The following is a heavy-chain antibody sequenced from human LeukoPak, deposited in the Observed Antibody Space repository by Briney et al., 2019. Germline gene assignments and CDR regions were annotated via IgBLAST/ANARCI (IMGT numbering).Heavy chain of an antibody. D-gene: IGHD3-10*01. CDR2: INPDGGGS. CDR3: ARSGVATCHY. J-gene: IGHJ4*02. CDR1: GFTFSNYA. Sequence: GGSLRLSCQASGFTFSNYAMSWVRQAPGKGLECVSSINPDGGGSFFAASVKGRFTISRDDSRSVVYLQMNRLSAEDTAVYYCARSGVATCHYWGQGILVTVSS. V-gene: IGHV3-23*01.